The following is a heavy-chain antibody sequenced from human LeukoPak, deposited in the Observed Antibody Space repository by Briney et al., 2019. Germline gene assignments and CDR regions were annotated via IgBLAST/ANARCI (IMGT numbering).Heavy chain of an antibody. CDR3: ARLRGATVAHNWFDP. D-gene: IGHD6-19*01. CDR1: GLTFSGYY. CDR2: INHGGST. V-gene: IGHV4-34*01. J-gene: IGHJ5*02. Sequence: PSETLSLTCAVYGLTFSGYYWSWIRQPPGKGLEWIGEINHGGSTNYNPSLRSRVTISVDTTRNQCSLRLSSVTAADTAVYYCARLRGATVAHNWFDPWGQGTLGTV.